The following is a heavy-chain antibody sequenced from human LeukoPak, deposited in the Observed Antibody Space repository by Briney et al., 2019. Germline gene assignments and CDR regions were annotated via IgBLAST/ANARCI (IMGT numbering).Heavy chain of an antibody. CDR2: IYRSGMT. V-gene: IGHV4-38-2*01. Sequence: SETLSLTCDVSGFSISNGYFWAWIRQSPGKGLEWIGSIYRSGMTHYNPSLKSQFSIEVDTSKNQFSLKMRSATAADTAVYFCARAGPVKWNYYYMDVWGKGTTVTVSS. J-gene: IGHJ6*03. CDR1: GFSISNGYF. D-gene: IGHD1-26*01. CDR3: ARAGPVKWNYYYMDV.